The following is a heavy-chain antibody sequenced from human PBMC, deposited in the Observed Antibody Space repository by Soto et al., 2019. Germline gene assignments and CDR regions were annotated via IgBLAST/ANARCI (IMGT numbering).Heavy chain of an antibody. J-gene: IGHJ4*02. Sequence: PGGSLRLSCAASGFTFSSYAMHWVRQAPGKGLEWVAVISYDGSNKYYADSVKGRFTISRDNSKNTLFLQMNSLRAEDTAVYYCARDVSGSYRFDYWGQGTLVTVSS. CDR2: ISYDGSNK. CDR1: GFTFSSYA. CDR3: ARDVSGSYRFDY. D-gene: IGHD1-26*01. V-gene: IGHV3-30*14.